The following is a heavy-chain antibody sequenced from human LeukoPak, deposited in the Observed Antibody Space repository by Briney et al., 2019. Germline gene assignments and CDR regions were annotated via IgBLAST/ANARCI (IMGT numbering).Heavy chain of an antibody. CDR3: ATYRQIQVPFEF. Sequence: GGSLRLSCAASGFTFGSYGMHWVRQAPGKGLEWVTFIRSDGSNKYYADSVKGRFTISRDNSKNTLYLQMNSLRAEDTATYYCATYRQIQVPFEFWGQGTLVTVSS. CDR1: GFTFGSYG. V-gene: IGHV3-30*02. J-gene: IGHJ4*02. CDR2: IRSDGSNK. D-gene: IGHD5-18*01.